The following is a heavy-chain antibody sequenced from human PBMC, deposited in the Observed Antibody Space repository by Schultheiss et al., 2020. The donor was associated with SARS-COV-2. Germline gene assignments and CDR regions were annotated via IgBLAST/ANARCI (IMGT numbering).Heavy chain of an antibody. CDR3: ARPRGSSRTKYFQH. V-gene: IGHV3-21*01. D-gene: IGHD6-6*01. CDR2: ISSSSSYI. CDR1: GFTFSSYS. Sequence: GGSLRLSCAASGFTFSSYSMNWVRQAPGKGLEWVSSISSSSSYIYYADSVKGRFTISRDNAKNSLYLQMNSLRAEDTAVYYCARPRGSSRTKYFQHWGQGTLVTVSS. J-gene: IGHJ1*01.